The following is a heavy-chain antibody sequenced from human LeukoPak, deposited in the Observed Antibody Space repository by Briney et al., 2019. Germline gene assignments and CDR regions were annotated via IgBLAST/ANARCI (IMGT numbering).Heavy chain of an antibody. V-gene: IGHV1-2*02. CDR1: GYTFTGYY. D-gene: IGHD5-24*01. Sequence: ASVKVSCKASGYTFTGYYMHWVRQAPGQGLEWMGWINPNSGGTIYAQNFQGRVTMTRDTSISTAYMELSRLTSDDTAVYYCARGPMATTPRTYNWFDPWGQGTLATVSS. J-gene: IGHJ5*02. CDR2: INPNSGGT. CDR3: ARGPMATTPRTYNWFDP.